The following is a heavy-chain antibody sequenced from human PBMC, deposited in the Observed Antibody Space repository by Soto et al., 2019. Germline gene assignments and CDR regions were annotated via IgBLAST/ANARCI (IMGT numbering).Heavy chain of an antibody. D-gene: IGHD3-22*01. CDR2: IYYSGST. V-gene: IGHV4-31*03. CDR1: GGSISSSSYY. CDR3: ARGGPLFDSSGYLPYNWFDP. J-gene: IGHJ5*02. Sequence: TVSGGSISSSSYYWGWIRQPPGKGLEWIGYIYYSGSTYYNPSLKSRVTISVDTSKNQFSLKLSSVTAADTAVYYCARGGPLFDSSGYLPYNWFDPWGRGTLVTVSS.